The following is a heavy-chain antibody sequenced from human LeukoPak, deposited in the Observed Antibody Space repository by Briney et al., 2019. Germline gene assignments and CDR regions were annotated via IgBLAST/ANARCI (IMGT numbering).Heavy chain of an antibody. J-gene: IGHJ4*02. CDR2: IYPGDSDT. V-gene: IGHV5-51*01. CDR3: ERCGEMATISSCYFDY. D-gene: IGHD5-24*01. Sequence: GESLKISCKGFGYSFSYYWIAWVRQMPGKGVEGMGIIYPGDSDTRYSPSFQGQVTISADKSISTAYLQWSSLRASDTAMYYCERCGEMATISSCYFDYWGQGSLVTVSS. CDR1: GYSFSYYW.